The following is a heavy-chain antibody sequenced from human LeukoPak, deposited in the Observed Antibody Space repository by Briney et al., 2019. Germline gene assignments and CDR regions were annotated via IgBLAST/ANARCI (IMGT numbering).Heavy chain of an antibody. J-gene: IGHJ5*02. D-gene: IGHD3-22*01. V-gene: IGHV3-74*01. CDR1: GFTFSRYW. Sequence: GSLRLSRAASGFTFSRYWIHWVRQAPGKGLEWVSRINPDGSTTTYADSVKGRFTISRDNAKNTVYLQMNSLRAEDTALYHCVRVLSGSWDWFDPWGQGTLVTVSS. CDR2: INPDGSTT. CDR3: VRVLSGSWDWFDP.